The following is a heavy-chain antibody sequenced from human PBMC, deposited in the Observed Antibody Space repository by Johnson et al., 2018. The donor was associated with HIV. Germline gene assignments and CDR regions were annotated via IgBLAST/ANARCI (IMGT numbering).Heavy chain of an antibody. V-gene: IGHV3-25*03. CDR1: QFIFSNYY. CDR3: GRGEEAYCGGDCYSGAFDI. J-gene: IGHJ3*02. CDR2: VNPNGDST. D-gene: IGHD2-21*02. Sequence: VQLVESGGGLAKPAWSPRLSCAASQFIFSNYYMNCVRQAPGNGLDLVGQVNPNGDSTYLIDSGKDRFKTSRDNAKNTLHLQMNSLRAEDTALYYCGRGEEAYCGGDCYSGAFDIWGHGTMVTVS.